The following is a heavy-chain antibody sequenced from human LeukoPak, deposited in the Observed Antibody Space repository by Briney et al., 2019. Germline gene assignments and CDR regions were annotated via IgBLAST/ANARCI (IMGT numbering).Heavy chain of an antibody. CDR2: INHSGST. CDR3: ARGPPRITMIVVVMNYYYYGMDV. D-gene: IGHD3-22*01. J-gene: IGHJ6*02. CDR1: GGSCSGYY. V-gene: IGHV4-34*01. Sequence: SETLSLTCAVYGGSCSGYYWSWIRQPPGKGLEWIGEINHSGSTNYNPSLKSRVTISVDTSKNQFPLKLSSVTAADTAVYYCARGPPRITMIVVVMNYYYYGMDVWGQGTTVTVSS.